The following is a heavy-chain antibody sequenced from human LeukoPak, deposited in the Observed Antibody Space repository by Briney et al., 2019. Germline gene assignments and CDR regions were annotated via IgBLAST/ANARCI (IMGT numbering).Heavy chain of an antibody. Sequence: GASVKVSCKASGGTFSSYAISWVRQAPGQGLEWMGGIIPILGTANHAQKFQGRVTITTDESTSTAYMELSSLRSEDTAVYYCAIGSSEDYFDYWGQGTLVTVSS. CDR3: AIGSSEDYFDY. CDR1: GGTFSSYA. D-gene: IGHD1-26*01. V-gene: IGHV1-69*05. J-gene: IGHJ4*02. CDR2: IIPILGTA.